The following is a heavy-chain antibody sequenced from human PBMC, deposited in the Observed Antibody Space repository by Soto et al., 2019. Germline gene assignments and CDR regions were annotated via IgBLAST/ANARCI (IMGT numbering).Heavy chain of an antibody. CDR2: IYHSGST. CDR3: ARVYDFWSGSIDY. V-gene: IGHV4-4*02. CDR1: GGSISSSNW. D-gene: IGHD3-3*01. J-gene: IGHJ4*02. Sequence: ETLSLTCAVSGGSISSSNWWSWVRQPPGKGLEWIGEIYHSGSTNYNPSLKSRVTISVDKSKNQFSLKLSSVTAADTAVYYCARVYDFWSGSIDYWGQGTLVTVSS.